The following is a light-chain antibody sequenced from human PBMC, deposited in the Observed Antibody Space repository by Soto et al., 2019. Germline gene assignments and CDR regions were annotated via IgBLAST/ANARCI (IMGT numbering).Light chain of an antibody. CDR1: SSDVGGYNY. V-gene: IGLV2-14*01. Sequence: QSALTQPASVSGSPGQSITISCTGTSSDVGGYNYVSWYQQHPGKAPKLMIYAVTNRPSGVSNRFSGSKSGNTASLTISGLQAEDEADYYCSSYTSISTHVVFGGGTKVTVL. CDR2: AVT. J-gene: IGLJ2*01. CDR3: SSYTSISTHVV.